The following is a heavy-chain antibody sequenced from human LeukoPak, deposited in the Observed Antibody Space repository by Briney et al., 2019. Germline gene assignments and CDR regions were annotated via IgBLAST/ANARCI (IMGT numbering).Heavy chain of an antibody. V-gene: IGHV3-30*02. D-gene: IGHD3-3*01. J-gene: IGHJ4*01. Sequence: GGSLRLSCAASGFTFSSYGMHWVRQAPGKGLEWVAFIRYDGNNKYYADSVKGRFTISRDNSKNTLYLQMNSLRVEDTAVYYCAKDAVFGVVPYYFDYWGHGTLVTVSS. CDR1: GFTFSSYG. CDR3: AKDAVFGVVPYYFDY. CDR2: IRYDGNNK.